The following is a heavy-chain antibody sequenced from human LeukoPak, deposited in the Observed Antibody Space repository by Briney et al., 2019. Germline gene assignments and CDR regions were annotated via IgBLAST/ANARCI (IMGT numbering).Heavy chain of an antibody. CDR2: INPNSGGT. CDR1: GYTFTVYY. D-gene: IGHD7-27*01. V-gene: IGHV1-2*02. CDR3: ARDRELGMYYMDV. J-gene: IGHJ6*03. Sequence: ASVKVSCKASGYTFTVYYIHWVRHAPGQGLEWMGWINPNSGGTNYAQKFQGRVTMTRDTSISTAYMELSRLRSDDTAVYYCARDRELGMYYMDVWGKGTTVTVSS.